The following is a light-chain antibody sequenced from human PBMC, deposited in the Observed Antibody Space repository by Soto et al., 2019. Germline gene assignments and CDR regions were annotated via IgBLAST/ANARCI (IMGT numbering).Light chain of an antibody. CDR2: DVS. CDR3: TSYTSDSTYV. J-gene: IGLJ1*01. CDR1: STDVGRYNY. V-gene: IGLV2-14*01. Sequence: QSVLPQPASLSGSPGESITISFTGNSTDVGRYNYVSWYQQHPGKAPKLMVYDVSNRPSWVSNRFSGSKSGITASLTISGLQAEDEADYYCTSYTSDSTYVFGTGTKVTVL.